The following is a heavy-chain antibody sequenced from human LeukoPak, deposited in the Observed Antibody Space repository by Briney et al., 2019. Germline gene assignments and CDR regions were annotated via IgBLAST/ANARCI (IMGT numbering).Heavy chain of an antibody. CDR2: IYYSGSS. CDR1: GGSINNGGYY. V-gene: IGHV4-31*03. CDR3: ARDEGPWYSGASGGMDV. J-gene: IGHJ6*02. D-gene: IGHD1-26*01. Sequence: SQTLSLTCTVSGGSINNGGYYWSWIRQHPGKGLEWIGCIYYSGSSYYNPSLRSRVTISVDTSKNHFSLKLSSVTAADTAVYYCARDEGPWYSGASGGMDVWGQGTTVTVSS.